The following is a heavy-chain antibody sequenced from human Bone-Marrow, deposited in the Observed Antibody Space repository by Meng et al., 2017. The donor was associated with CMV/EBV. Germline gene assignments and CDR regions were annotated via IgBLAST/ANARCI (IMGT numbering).Heavy chain of an antibody. Sequence: SETLSLTCAVYGGSFSGYYWSWIRQPPGKGLEWIGEINHSGSTNYNPSLKSRVTISVGTSKNQFSLKLSSVTAADTAVYYCARGSTGITPYWGQGTLVTVSS. J-gene: IGHJ4*02. V-gene: IGHV4-34*01. CDR1: GGSFSGYY. D-gene: IGHD1-1*01. CDR2: INHSGST. CDR3: ARGSTGITPY.